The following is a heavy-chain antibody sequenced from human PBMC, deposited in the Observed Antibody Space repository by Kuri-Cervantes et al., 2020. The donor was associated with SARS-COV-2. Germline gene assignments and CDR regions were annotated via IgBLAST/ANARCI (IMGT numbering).Heavy chain of an antibody. CDR2: INPNSGGT. J-gene: IGHJ4*02. V-gene: IGHV1-2*02. D-gene: IGHD4-17*01. CDR1: GYTFTGYY. Sequence: ASVKVSCKASGYTFTGYYMHWVRQDPGQGLEWMGWINPNSGGTDYAQKFQGRVTMTRDTSISTAYMELSRLRSDDTAVYYCARVGFGDYEIDYWGQGTLVTVSS. CDR3: ARVGFGDYEIDY.